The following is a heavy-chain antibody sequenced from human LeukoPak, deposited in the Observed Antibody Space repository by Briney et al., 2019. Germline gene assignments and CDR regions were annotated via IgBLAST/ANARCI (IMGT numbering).Heavy chain of an antibody. CDR1: GFTFSNCD. CDR3: ARGAYSSSWSRDWFDP. J-gene: IGHJ5*02. V-gene: IGHV3-33*08. D-gene: IGHD6-13*01. CDR2: IWHDGSNK. Sequence: PGGSLRLSCAASGFTFSNCDMSWVRQAPGKGLEWVAVIWHDGSNKYHADSVKDRFTISRDNSKNTLYLQMNSLRAEDTAVYYCARGAYSSSWSRDWFDPLGQGTLVTVSS.